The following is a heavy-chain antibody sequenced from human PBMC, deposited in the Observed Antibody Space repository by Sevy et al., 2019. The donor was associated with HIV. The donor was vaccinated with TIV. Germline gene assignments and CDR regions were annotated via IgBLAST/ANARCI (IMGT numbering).Heavy chain of an antibody. Sequence: SETLSLTCTVSGGSISSGSYYWSWIRQPAGKGLEWIGRIYTSGSTNYNPSLKSRVTISVDTSKNQFSLKLSSVTAADTAVYYCARVHSSGGNHYYYYYMDVWGKGTTVTVSS. CDR2: IYTSGST. V-gene: IGHV4-61*02. CDR3: ARVHSSGGNHYYYYYMDV. D-gene: IGHD6-25*01. J-gene: IGHJ6*03. CDR1: GGSISSGSYY.